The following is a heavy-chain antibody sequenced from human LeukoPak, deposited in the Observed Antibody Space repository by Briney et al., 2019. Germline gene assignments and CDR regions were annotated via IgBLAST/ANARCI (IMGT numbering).Heavy chain of an antibody. CDR3: ARPLGYCSDSRCPQSWFDP. D-gene: IGHD2-15*01. CDR2: INHSGRT. V-gene: IGHV4-34*01. CDR1: GGSFSGYY. Sequence: PAETLSLTCAVSGGSFSGYYWTWIRKPPGKGLEWIGEINHSGRTNYNPSLKSRVIMSVDTSKNQFSLKLSSVTAADTAVYYCARPLGYCSDSRCPQSWFDPWGQGTLVTVSS. J-gene: IGHJ5*02.